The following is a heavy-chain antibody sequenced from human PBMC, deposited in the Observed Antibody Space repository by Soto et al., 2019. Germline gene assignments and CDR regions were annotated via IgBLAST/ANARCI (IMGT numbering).Heavy chain of an antibody. CDR3: AREADYDFWRGYSSHGAYYFDY. Sequence: ASVKVSCKASGYTFTSYGISWVRQAPGQGLEWMGWISAYNGNTNYAQKLQGRVTMTTDTSTSTAYMELRSLRSDDTAVYYCAREADYDFWRGYSSHGAYYFDYWGQGTLVNVSS. CDR2: ISAYNGNT. V-gene: IGHV1-18*01. CDR1: GYTFTSYG. D-gene: IGHD3-3*01. J-gene: IGHJ4*02.